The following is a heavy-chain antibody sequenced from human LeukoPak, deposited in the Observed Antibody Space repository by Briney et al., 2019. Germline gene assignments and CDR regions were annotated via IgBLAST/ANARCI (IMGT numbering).Heavy chain of an antibody. V-gene: IGHV3-53*01. J-gene: IGHJ3*02. Sequence: PGGSLRLSCAASGFSVSSNYMNWVRQAAGKGLEWVAVIYSCGSTFYADSVEGRYTSARDNSNNTLYLQTNSLRSEDTAMYYCAREYYDNSGGEDAFDIWGPGTMVTVSS. CDR2: IYSCGST. D-gene: IGHD3-22*01. CDR3: AREYYDNSGGEDAFDI. CDR1: GFSVSSNY.